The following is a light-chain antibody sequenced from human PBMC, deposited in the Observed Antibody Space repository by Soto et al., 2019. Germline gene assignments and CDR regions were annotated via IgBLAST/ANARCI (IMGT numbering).Light chain of an antibody. V-gene: IGLV2-23*02. J-gene: IGLJ1*01. Sequence: QSVLTQPASVSGSPGQSITFSCTGTSSDVGSYNLVSWYQHHPGKAPKLMIYEVSKRPSGVSNRFSGSRSGNTASLTISGLQADDEADYYCCSYAGSSTLGVFGTGTKVTVL. CDR1: SSDVGSYNL. CDR3: CSYAGSSTLGV. CDR2: EVS.